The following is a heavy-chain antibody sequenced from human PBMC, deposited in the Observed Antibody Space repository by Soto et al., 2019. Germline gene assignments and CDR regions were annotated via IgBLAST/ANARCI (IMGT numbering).Heavy chain of an antibody. D-gene: IGHD4-17*01. CDR2: INHSGST. V-gene: IGHV4-34*01. Sequence: SXTPSLTCAGYGGSFSGYYWSWIRQPPGKGLEWIGEINHSGSTNYNPSLKSRVTISVDTSKNQFSLKLSSVTAADTAVYYCASDYGDYEAVSYWGQGTLVTVSS. CDR3: ASDYGDYEAVSY. J-gene: IGHJ4*02. CDR1: GGSFSGYY.